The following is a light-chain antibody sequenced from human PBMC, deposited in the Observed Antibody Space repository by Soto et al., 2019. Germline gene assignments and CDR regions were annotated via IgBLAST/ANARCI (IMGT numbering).Light chain of an antibody. CDR1: QTIVSTY. Sequence: EVVLTQSPGTLSLSPGERATLYCRTSQTIVSTYLAWYQQKAGQAPRLLMYGTSSRATGIPDRFSGSGSGTDFTLTISSVEPEDFSIYYCQQYSSSPPRTFGQGTKVEIK. J-gene: IGKJ1*01. CDR2: GTS. V-gene: IGKV3-20*01. CDR3: QQYSSSPPRT.